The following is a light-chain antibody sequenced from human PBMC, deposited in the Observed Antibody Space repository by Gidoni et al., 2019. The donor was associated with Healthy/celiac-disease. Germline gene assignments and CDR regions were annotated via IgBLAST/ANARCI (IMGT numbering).Light chain of an antibody. CDR1: QSVSSY. J-gene: IGKJ4*01. CDR2: DAS. Sequence: IVLTHSPATLSLSPGERATLSCRASQSVSSYVAWYQQKPGQAPRLLIYDASNRATGIPARFSGSGSGTDFTLTISSLEPEDFAVYYCQQRSNWPLTFGGXTKVEIK. V-gene: IGKV3-11*01. CDR3: QQRSNWPLT.